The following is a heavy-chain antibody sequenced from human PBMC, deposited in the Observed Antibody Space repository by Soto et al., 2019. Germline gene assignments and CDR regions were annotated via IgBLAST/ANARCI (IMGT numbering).Heavy chain of an antibody. CDR3: ARDAILQWLDRRYYDSSGYFDY. Sequence: GSLRLSCAASGFTFSSYAMHWVRQAPGKGLEWVAVISYDGSNKYYADSVKGRFTISRDNSKNTLYLQMNSLRAEDTAVYYCARDAILQWLDRRYYDSSGYFDYWGQGTLVTVSS. CDR2: ISYDGSNK. V-gene: IGHV3-30-3*01. D-gene: IGHD3-22*01. J-gene: IGHJ4*02. CDR1: GFTFSSYA.